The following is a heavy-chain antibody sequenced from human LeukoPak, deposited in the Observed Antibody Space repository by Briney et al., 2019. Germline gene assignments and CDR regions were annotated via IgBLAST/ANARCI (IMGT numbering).Heavy chain of an antibody. Sequence: GESLKISGQGPGYRFTSYWIGWVPQMPGKGLEWIGIFYPGDSDTRYSPSFQGQVTTSADKSISTASLQWSSLKASDNAMYYCARPSVYSSSWYDSPHDAFDIWGQGTMVTVSS. CDR3: ARPSVYSSSWYDSPHDAFDI. D-gene: IGHD6-13*01. V-gene: IGHV5-51*01. CDR1: GYRFTSYW. CDR2: FYPGDSDT. J-gene: IGHJ3*02.